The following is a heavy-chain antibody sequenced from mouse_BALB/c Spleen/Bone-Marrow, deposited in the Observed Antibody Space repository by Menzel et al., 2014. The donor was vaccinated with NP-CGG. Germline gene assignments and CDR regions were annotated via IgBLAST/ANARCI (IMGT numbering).Heavy chain of an antibody. CDR3: ARYWDAY. CDR2: IDPNTYYT. Sequence: ESRAELAKPGAPVKMSCKASGYTFTNYWMHWVKQRPGQGLEWIGYIDPNTYYTRYNQKFKDKATLTADKSSSTAYLQLSSLTSEDSAVYYCARYWDAYWGQGTLVTVSA. CDR1: GYTFTNYW. D-gene: IGHD4-1*01. V-gene: IGHV1-7*01. J-gene: IGHJ3*01.